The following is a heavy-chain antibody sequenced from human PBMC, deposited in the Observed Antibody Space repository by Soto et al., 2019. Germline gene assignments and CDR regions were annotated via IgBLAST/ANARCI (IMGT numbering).Heavy chain of an antibody. Sequence: GGSLRLSCAASGFTFSRYSMNWVRQAPGKGLEWVSYISSSSSTIYYADSVKGRFTISRDNAKNSLYLQMNSLRAEDTAVYYCARSQPDYYDSSGYYGGSYYYGMDVWGQGTTVTVSS. CDR3: ARSQPDYYDSSGYYGGSYYYGMDV. J-gene: IGHJ6*02. CDR1: GFTFSRYS. D-gene: IGHD3-22*01. CDR2: ISSSSSTI. V-gene: IGHV3-48*01.